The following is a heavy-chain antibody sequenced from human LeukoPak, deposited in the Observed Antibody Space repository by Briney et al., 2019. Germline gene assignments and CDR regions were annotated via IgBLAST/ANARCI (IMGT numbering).Heavy chain of an antibody. CDR2: MSPNSGTT. D-gene: IGHD6-19*01. J-gene: IGHJ2*01. Sequence: ASVKVSCKASGYTSTSYDINWVRQATGQGLEWMGWMSPNSGTTAYAQKFQGRVTMTRNTSINTAYMELSSLGSEDTAVYFCARPYYSSGFFEGDWYFDLWGRGTLVTVSS. CDR1: GYTSTSYD. V-gene: IGHV1-8*01. CDR3: ARPYYSSGFFEGDWYFDL.